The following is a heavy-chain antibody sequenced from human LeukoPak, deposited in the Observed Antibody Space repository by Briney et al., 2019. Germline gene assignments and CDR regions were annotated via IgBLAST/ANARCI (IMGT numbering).Heavy chain of an antibody. J-gene: IGHJ5*02. V-gene: IGHV4-34*01. CDR2: INHSGST. CDR1: GGSFSGYY. CDR3: ARVIPYCSSTSCPPRWFDP. D-gene: IGHD2-2*01. Sequence: SETLSLTCAVYGGSFSGYYWSWIRQPPGKGLEWIGEINHSGSTNYNPSLKSRVTISVDTSKNQFSLKPSSVTAADTAVYYCARVIPYCSSTSCPPRWFDPWGQGTLVTVSS.